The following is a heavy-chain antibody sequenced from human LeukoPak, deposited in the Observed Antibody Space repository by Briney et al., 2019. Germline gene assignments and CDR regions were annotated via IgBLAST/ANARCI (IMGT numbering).Heavy chain of an antibody. CDR1: GYTFTSYY. J-gene: IGHJ4*02. Sequence: ASVKVSCKASGYTFTSYYMHWVRQAPGQGLEWMGIINPSGGSTSYAQKFQGWVTMTRDTSISTAYMELSRLRSDDTAVYYCARGMYSSSWYGGFGIDYWGQGTLVTVSS. V-gene: IGHV1-46*01. D-gene: IGHD6-13*01. CDR2: INPSGGST. CDR3: ARGMYSSSWYGGFGIDY.